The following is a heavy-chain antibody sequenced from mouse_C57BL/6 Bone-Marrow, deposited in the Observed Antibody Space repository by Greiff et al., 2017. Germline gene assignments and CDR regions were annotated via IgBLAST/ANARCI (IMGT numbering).Heavy chain of an antibody. CDR1: GFSLTSYG. CDR2: IWSGGST. CDR3: ARNYYGSSYFYAMDY. J-gene: IGHJ4*01. Sequence: VQLVESGPGLVQPSQSLSITCTVSGFSLTSYGVHWVRQSPGKGLEWLGVIWSGGSTDYNAAFISRLSISKDNSKSQVFFKMNSLQADDTAIYYCARNYYGSSYFYAMDYGGQGTSVTVSS. D-gene: IGHD1-1*01. V-gene: IGHV2-2*01.